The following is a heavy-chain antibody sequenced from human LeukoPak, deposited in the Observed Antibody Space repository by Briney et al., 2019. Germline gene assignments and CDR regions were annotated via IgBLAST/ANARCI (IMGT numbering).Heavy chain of an antibody. V-gene: IGHV3-9*01. CDR1: GFTFDDYA. CDR3: AKDIRDWEAAFDI. D-gene: IGHD1-26*01. CDR2: ISWNSGSI. J-gene: IGHJ3*02. Sequence: GGSLRLSCAASGFTFDDYAMDLVRQAPGKGLEWVSGISWNSGSIDYADSVKGRFTISRDNAKNSLYLQMNSLRAEDTALYYCAKDIRDWEAAFDIWGQGTMVTVSS.